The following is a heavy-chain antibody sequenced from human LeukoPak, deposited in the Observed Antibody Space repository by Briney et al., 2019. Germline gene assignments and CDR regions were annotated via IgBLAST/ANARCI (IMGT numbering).Heavy chain of an antibody. CDR1: GGSISGYY. Sequence: KPSETLSLTCTVSGGSISGYYWSWIRQPAGKGLEWIGRIYTSGSTNYNPSLKSRVTISIDKSKNQFSLKLSSLTAADTAVYYCARVTVTTMGYYFDYWGQGTLVTVSS. CDR2: IYTSGST. J-gene: IGHJ4*02. V-gene: IGHV4-4*07. D-gene: IGHD4-17*01. CDR3: ARVTVTTMGYYFDY.